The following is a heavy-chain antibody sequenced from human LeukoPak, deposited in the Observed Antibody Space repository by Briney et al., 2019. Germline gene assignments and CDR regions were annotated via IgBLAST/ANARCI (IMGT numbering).Heavy chain of an antibody. J-gene: IGHJ5*02. CDR3: ARVIAVAGIGWFDP. CDR1: GGSISSYY. V-gene: IGHV4-59*01. Sequence: SETLSLTCTVSGGSISSYYWSRIRQPPGKGLEWIGYIYYSGSTNYSPSLKSRVTISVDTSKNQFSLKLSSVTAADTAVYYCARVIAVAGIGWFDPWGQGTLVTVSS. CDR2: IYYSGST. D-gene: IGHD6-19*01.